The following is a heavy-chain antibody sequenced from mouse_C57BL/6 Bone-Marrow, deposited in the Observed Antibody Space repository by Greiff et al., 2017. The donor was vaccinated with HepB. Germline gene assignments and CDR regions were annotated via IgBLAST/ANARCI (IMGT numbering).Heavy chain of an antibody. CDR1: GYTFTDHT. D-gene: IGHD2-4*01. CDR3: ARGRVYYDSLYAMDY. J-gene: IGHJ4*01. CDR2: IYPRDGST. V-gene: IGHV1-78*01. Sequence: QVQLQQSDAELVKPGASVKISCKVSGYTFTDHTIHWMKQRPEQGLEWIGYIYPRDGSTKYNEKFKGKATLTADKSSSTAYMQLNSLTSEDSAVYFCARGRVYYDSLYAMDYWGQGTSVTVSS.